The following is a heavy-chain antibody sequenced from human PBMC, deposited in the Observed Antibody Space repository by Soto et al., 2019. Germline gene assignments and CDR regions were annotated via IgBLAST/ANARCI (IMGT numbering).Heavy chain of an antibody. Sequence: QVQLVQSGGEVKKPGASVKVSCKASGYTFTTYGIRWVRQAPGQGLEWMGWISAYNGNTSYAQKLQGRVTMTTDTYTSTAYMELRSLRSDDTAVYYSARVFFRFFGLVIWGQGTMVTVSS. CDR2: ISAYNGNT. CDR1: GYTFTTYG. J-gene: IGHJ3*02. D-gene: IGHD3-3*01. CDR3: ARVFFRFFGLVI. V-gene: IGHV1-18*01.